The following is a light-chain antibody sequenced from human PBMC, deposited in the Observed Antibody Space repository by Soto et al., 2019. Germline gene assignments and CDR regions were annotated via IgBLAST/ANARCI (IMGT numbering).Light chain of an antibody. CDR1: QSVSSN. V-gene: IGKV3-15*01. CDR2: CAS. J-gene: IGKJ2*01. Sequence: EIVMTQSPATLSVSPGERATLSCRASQSVSSNLAWYQQKPGQAPRRLIYCASTRATGIPARFSGSGAGTEFTLTISSLQSEDFAVYYCQQYNKWPPYTFGQGTKLEIK. CDR3: QQYNKWPPYT.